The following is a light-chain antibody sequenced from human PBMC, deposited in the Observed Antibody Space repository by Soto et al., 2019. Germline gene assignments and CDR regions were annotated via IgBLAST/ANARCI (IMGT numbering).Light chain of an antibody. Sequence: DIQMTQSPSTLSASVGDRVTITCRASQSISSWLAWYQQKPGKAPKLLIYKASSLESGVPSRFSGSGSGTEFPLTNSSLAPDDFATYYCQQYNSYSRAFGPGTKVDIK. CDR3: QQYNSYSRA. V-gene: IGKV1-5*03. CDR1: QSISSW. J-gene: IGKJ3*01. CDR2: KAS.